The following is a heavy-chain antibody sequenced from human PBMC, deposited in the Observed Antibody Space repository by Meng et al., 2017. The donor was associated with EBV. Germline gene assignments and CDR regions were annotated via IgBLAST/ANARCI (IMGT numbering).Heavy chain of an antibody. D-gene: IGHD5-24*01. V-gene: IGHV1-18*01. CDR2: ISTYSGDT. CDR3: VRDDGYCSTTDCGANWFDP. CDR1: GYTFVTYS. J-gene: IGHJ5*02. Sequence: QVQLVQSGAELKQPGASVKVSCKASGYTFVTYSTTWVRQAPGHGLEWMGWISTYSGDTKYAQKFQGRVTLTADTSTTTAYMELRSLVSDDSGVYYCVRDDGYCSTTDCGANWFDPWGQGTLVTVSS.